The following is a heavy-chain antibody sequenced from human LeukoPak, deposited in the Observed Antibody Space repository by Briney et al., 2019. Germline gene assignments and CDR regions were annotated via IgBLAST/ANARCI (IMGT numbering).Heavy chain of an antibody. Sequence: ASVKVSCKASGYTFTGYYMHWVRQAPGQGLEWMGWINPNSGGTNYAQKFQGRVTMTRDTSISTAYMELSRLRSDDTAVYYCARVPRTNGVCNNWFDPWGQGTLVTVSS. J-gene: IGHJ5*02. D-gene: IGHD2-8*01. V-gene: IGHV1-2*02. CDR1: GYTFTGYY. CDR2: INPNSGGT. CDR3: ARVPRTNGVCNNWFDP.